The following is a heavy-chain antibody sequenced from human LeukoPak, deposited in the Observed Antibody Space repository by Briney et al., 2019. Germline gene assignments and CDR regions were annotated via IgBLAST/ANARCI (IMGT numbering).Heavy chain of an antibody. CDR2: ISSSSSYI. J-gene: IGHJ4*02. D-gene: IGHD3-16*02. CDR3: ARGMITFGGVIVIPPQDFDY. CDR1: GFTFSSYS. V-gene: IGHV3-21*01. Sequence: PGGSLRLSCAASGFTFSSYSMIWVRQAPGKGLEWVSSISSSSSYIYYADSVKGRFTISRDNAKNSLYLQMNSLRAEDTAVYYCARGMITFGGVIVIPPQDFDYWGQGTLVTVSS.